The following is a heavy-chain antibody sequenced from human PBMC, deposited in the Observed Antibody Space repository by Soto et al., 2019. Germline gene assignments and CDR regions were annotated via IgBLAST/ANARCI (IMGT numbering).Heavy chain of an antibody. J-gene: IGHJ4*02. D-gene: IGHD6-6*01. V-gene: IGHV4-38-2*01. CDR3: VRVYGRSSCFFDS. Sequence: SSETLSLTCGVSGYSLTSGYHRGWIRQPPGKGLEWIGTIYHSGTTYYNPSLMSRVTMSVDTSKNQFSLKVTSATAADTAVYFCVRVYGRSSCFFDSGGQGTLVTVSS. CDR1: GYSLTSGYH. CDR2: IYHSGTT.